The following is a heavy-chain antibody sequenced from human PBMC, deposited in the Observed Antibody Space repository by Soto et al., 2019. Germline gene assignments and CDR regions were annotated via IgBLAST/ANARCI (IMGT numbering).Heavy chain of an antibody. Sequence: EVQLVESGGGLVQPGGSLRLSCGASGFTLSNYWMHWVRQAPGKGLVWVSRINTDGSTIAYADSVRGRLTLSRDNAKNTVYLQMNSLRGEDTAVYYCARGIRNYYGMDVWGQGTTVTVSS. V-gene: IGHV3-74*01. CDR1: GFTLSNYW. CDR2: INTDGSTI. J-gene: IGHJ6*02. D-gene: IGHD2-15*01. CDR3: ARGIRNYYGMDV.